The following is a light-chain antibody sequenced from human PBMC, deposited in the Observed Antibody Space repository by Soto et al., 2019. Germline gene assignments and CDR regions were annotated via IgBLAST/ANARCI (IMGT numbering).Light chain of an antibody. CDR1: QAISNS. CDR3: QKYHSAPFT. Sequence: DIQMTQSPSSLSASVGDRVTITCRASQAISNSLAWYQQKPGKVPKVLIYAASTLQSGVPSRFSGSGSGTDFTLTITSLQPEDVGTYFCQKYHSAPFTFGHGTKLDIK. V-gene: IGKV1-27*01. J-gene: IGKJ3*01. CDR2: AAS.